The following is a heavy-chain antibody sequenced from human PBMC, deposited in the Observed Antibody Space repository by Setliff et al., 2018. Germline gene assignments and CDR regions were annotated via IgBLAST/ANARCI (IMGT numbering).Heavy chain of an antibody. CDR1: GASITSYY. J-gene: IGHJ6*04. Sequence: SETLSLTCSVSGASITSYYWSWIRQPPGKGLEWIAYIHNNGRIKYNPALKSRVTTSLDTSKNQFSLNLNSATAADTAVYYCARHALSFDSAWDVWGKGTTVTVSS. D-gene: IGHD3-9*01. CDR2: IHNNGRI. CDR3: ARHALSFDSAWDV. V-gene: IGHV4-59*08.